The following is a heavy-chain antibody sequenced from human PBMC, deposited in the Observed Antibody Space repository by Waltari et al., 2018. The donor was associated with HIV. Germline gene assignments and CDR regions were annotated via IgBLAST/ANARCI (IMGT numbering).Heavy chain of an antibody. CDR1: GLPLPDYA. Sequence: QVHLVESGGTVVQPGKSLRLSCVTDGLPLPDYALSWFRQTPGAGLQWVAILCPDGNTRFYAPFVRGRFSISRDNTKKTVFLQMRALRADDTGVYFCARQGNTGTYFGGHRWGRGT. D-gene: IGHD3-10*01. CDR3: ARQGNTGTYFGGHR. J-gene: IGHJ4*02. CDR2: LCPDGNTR. V-gene: IGHV3-33*01.